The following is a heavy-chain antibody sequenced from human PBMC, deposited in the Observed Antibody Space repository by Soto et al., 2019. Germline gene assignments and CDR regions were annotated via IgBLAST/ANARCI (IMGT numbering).Heavy chain of an antibody. J-gene: IGHJ5*02. CDR2: IDKTGS. CDR3: AKLPTGFPNWIDP. Sequence: PSETLSLTCTVSGDSVSSTPYSWGWLRQPPGKGLEWVGSIDKTGSSYNPSLKSRVTISQDTSKTQSSLKLSSMTAADTAIYYCAKLPTGFPNWIDPWGQGTPVTVSS. CDR1: GDSVSSTPYS. D-gene: IGHD2-21*01. V-gene: IGHV4-39*01.